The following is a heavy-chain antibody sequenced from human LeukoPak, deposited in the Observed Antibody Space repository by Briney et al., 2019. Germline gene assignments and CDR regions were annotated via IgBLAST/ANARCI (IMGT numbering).Heavy chain of an antibody. Sequence: GASVKVSCKASGYTFTGYYMHWVRQAPGQGLEWMGGIIPIFGTANYAQKFQGRVTITADESTSTAYMELSSLRSEDTAVYYCARVNEYYYYMDVWGKGTTVTVSS. CDR2: IIPIFGTA. CDR1: GYTFTGYY. V-gene: IGHV1-69*13. CDR3: ARVNEYYYYMDV. J-gene: IGHJ6*03.